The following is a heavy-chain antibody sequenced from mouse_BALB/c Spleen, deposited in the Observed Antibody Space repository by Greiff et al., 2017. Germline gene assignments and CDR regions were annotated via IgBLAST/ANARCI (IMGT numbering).Heavy chain of an antibody. CDR1: GFTFSSFG. CDR3: ARGHYYGSSYFDY. V-gene: IGHV5-17*02. CDR2: ISSGSSTI. Sequence: EVMLVESGGGLVQPGGSRKLSCAASGFTFSSFGMHWVRQAPEKGLEWVAYISSGSSTIYYADTVKGRFTISRDNPKNTLFLQMTSLRSEDTAMYDCARGHYYGSSYFDYWGQGTTLTVSS. D-gene: IGHD1-1*01. J-gene: IGHJ2*01.